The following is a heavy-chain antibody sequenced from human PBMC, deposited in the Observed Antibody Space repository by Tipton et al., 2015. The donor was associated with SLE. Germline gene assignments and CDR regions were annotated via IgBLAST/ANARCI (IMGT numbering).Heavy chain of an antibody. D-gene: IGHD2-15*01. Sequence: QLVQSGGGLVQRGGSLRLSCTASGFTFSRYAMTWVRQAPGKGPEWVSYISASSGTKIYAGSVQGRFTVTRENDKNAVYLQLNSLRAADTAIYYCARGGDLGYCSGDSCYYRDYFDPWGQGTLVTVSS. J-gene: IGHJ4*02. CDR3: ARGGDLGYCSGDSCYYRDYFDP. CDR1: GFTFSRYA. V-gene: IGHV3-48*01. CDR2: ISASSGTK.